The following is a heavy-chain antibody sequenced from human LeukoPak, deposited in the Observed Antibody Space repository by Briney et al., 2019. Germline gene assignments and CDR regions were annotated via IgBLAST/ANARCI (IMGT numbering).Heavy chain of an antibody. D-gene: IGHD3-16*01. CDR3: ARNPSHSYTDFDL. CDR2: TNPSSRNR. V-gene: IGHV1-8*01. CDR1: GHTFTDYE. Sequence: ASVKVSCKASGHTFTDYEMNWVRQASGQGLAWMGWTNPSSRNRAYAPKFEVRVTMTTDTSTTTAYMELRSLTSEDTAVYYCARNPSHSYTDFDLWGQGTLVTVSS. J-gene: IGHJ5*02.